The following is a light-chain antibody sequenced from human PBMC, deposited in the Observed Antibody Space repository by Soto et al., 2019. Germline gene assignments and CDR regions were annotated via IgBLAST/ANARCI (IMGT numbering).Light chain of an antibody. Sequence: MTPSPSSLSASVVDRATLTCRASQSISSYLAWYQQIPGKAPMLLIYGASTWDTGIPARFSGSGSGTEFTLTISSLQSEDFAVYYCQQYNGWPGTFGQGTKVDIK. CDR1: QSISSY. V-gene: IGKV3-15*01. CDR2: GAS. J-gene: IGKJ1*01. CDR3: QQYNGWPGT.